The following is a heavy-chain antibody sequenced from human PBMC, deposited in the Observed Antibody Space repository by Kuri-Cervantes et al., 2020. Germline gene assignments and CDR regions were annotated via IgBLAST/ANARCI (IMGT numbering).Heavy chain of an antibody. CDR1: GGTFSSYA. Sequence: SVKVSCKASGGTFSSYAISWVRQAPGQGLEWMGGIIPIFGTANYAQNFQGRVTMTRDTSISTAYMELSDLTSDDAAVYYCARGSSSGSNYFDPWGQGTLVTVSS. CDR3: ARGSSSGSNYFDP. D-gene: IGHD3-22*01. J-gene: IGHJ5*02. V-gene: IGHV1-69*05. CDR2: IIPIFGTA.